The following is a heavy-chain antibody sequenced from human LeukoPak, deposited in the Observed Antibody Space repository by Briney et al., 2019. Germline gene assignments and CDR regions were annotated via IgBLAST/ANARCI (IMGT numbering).Heavy chain of an antibody. Sequence: GGSLRLSCAASGFTFSSYAMSWVRQAPGKGLEWVPGIRDSGGSTFYAGSVKGRFTISRDNSKNTLYLQMNSLRAEDTAVYYCAKDGGSSWYNDAFDIWGQGTMVTVSS. CDR2: IRDSGGST. V-gene: IGHV3-23*01. CDR1: GFTFSSYA. CDR3: AKDGGSSWYNDAFDI. J-gene: IGHJ3*02. D-gene: IGHD6-13*01.